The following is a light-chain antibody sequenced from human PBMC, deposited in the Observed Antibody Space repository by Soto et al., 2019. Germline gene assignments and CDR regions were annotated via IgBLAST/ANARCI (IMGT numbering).Light chain of an antibody. CDR2: GAS. V-gene: IGKV3-20*01. CDR3: QQYGSYSGA. CDR1: QSVSSSS. J-gene: IGKJ1*01. Sequence: VFTQSPSTQSVSPRDRATLSCRASQSVSSSSLAWYQQKPGQAPRLLIYGASRWATGIPDRFSGSGSGTDFTLTISRLEPDDFAGYYCQQYGSYSGAFGQGTKVDIK.